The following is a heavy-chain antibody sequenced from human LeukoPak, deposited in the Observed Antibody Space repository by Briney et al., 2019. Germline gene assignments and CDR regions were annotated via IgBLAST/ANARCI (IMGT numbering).Heavy chain of an antibody. V-gene: IGHV3-21*01. J-gene: IGHJ4*02. CDR1: GFTFSTYG. D-gene: IGHD6-13*01. CDR3: ARDEEQQLALDY. Sequence: GGSLRLSCTASGFTFSTYGMNWVRQAPGKGLEWVSSISSSSTYIYYADSLKGRFTISRDNAKNSLYLQMSSLRAEDTAIYYCARDEEQQLALDYWGQGTLVTVSS. CDR2: ISSSSTYI.